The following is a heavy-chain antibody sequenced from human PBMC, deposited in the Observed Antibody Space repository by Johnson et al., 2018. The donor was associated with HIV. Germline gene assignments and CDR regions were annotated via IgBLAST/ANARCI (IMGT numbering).Heavy chain of an antibody. CDR1: GFTFSDYY. CDR2: ISYDGSNK. Sequence: QVHLVESGGGLVKPGGSLRLSCAASGFTFSDYYMSWIRQAPGKGLEWVAAISYDGSNKYYADYVKGRFTIARDNSKNTLYLQMNSLTPEDTAVYYCARGCGSISGSPCYDPFDIWGQGTMVTVSS. CDR3: ARGCGSISGSPCYDPFDI. V-gene: IGHV3-30*03. J-gene: IGHJ3*02. D-gene: IGHD1-26*01.